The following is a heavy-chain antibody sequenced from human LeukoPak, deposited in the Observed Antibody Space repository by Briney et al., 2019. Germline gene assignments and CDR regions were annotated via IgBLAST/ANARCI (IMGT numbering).Heavy chain of an antibody. CDR3: TTEFGSGYYFDY. D-gene: IGHD6-19*01. CDR1: GFTLSNAW. Sequence: GGSLRLSCRASGFTLSNAWMSWVRQAPGKGLEGVGRIKSKSNGGTTDYTAPVKGRFAISRDDSKNTLYLQMSSLKTEDTAVYYCTTEFGSGYYFDYWGQGTLVTVSS. J-gene: IGHJ4*02. V-gene: IGHV3-15*01. CDR2: IKSKSNGGTT.